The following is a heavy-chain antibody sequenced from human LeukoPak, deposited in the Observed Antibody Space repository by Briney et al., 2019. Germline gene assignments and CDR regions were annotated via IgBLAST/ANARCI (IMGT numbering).Heavy chain of an antibody. CDR3: ARGDCSSTSCYFDY. Sequence: GGSLRLSCAASGFTFTSYAMHWVRQAPGKGLEWVAVISYDGSNKYCADSVKGRFTISRDNSKNTLFLQMNSLRAEDTAVYFCARGDCSSTSCYFDYWGQGTLVTVSS. J-gene: IGHJ4*02. CDR1: GFTFTSYA. D-gene: IGHD2-2*01. V-gene: IGHV3-30*04. CDR2: ISYDGSNK.